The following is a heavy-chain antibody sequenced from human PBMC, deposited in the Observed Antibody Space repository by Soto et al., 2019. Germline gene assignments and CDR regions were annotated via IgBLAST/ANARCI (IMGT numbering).Heavy chain of an antibody. D-gene: IGHD1-26*01. CDR3: EIEPATTIYHNGKDL. J-gene: IGHJ6*02. CDR2: ISSSSSTI. CDR1: GFTFSSYS. V-gene: IGHV3-48*02. Sequence: EVQLVESGGGLVQPGGSLRLSCAASGFTFSSYSMNWVRQAPGKGLEWVSYISSSSSTIYYADSVKGRFTIPRDNAKNSRNVKMTGLRDEDRAVYSGEIEPATTIYHNGKDLRGQGATITVSS.